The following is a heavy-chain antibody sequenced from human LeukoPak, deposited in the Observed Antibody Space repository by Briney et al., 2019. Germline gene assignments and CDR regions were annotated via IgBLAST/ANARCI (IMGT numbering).Heavy chain of an antibody. D-gene: IGHD3-10*01. V-gene: IGHV6-1*01. CDR1: GDSFSSNGAA. Sequence: SQTLSLTCAISGDSFSSNGAAWNWIRQSPSRGLEWLGRTYYRSKWHSYYAPSVKSRITINPDTSKNQFSLQLKSVTPEDTAVYYCARMVGLVSDFWGQGTLVTVSS. CDR2: TYYRSKWHS. J-gene: IGHJ4*02. CDR3: ARMVGLVSDF.